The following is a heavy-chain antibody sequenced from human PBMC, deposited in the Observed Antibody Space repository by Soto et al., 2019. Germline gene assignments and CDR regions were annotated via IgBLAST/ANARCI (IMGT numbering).Heavy chain of an antibody. CDR2: IWYDGSNK. J-gene: IGHJ4*02. Sequence: PGGSLRLSCAASGFTFSSYGMHWVRQAPGKGLEWVAVIWYDGSNKYYADSVKGRFTISRDNSKNTLYLQMNSLRAEDTAVYYCARDAHYYDSSGYSGPFDYWGQGTLVTVSS. V-gene: IGHV3-33*01. CDR1: GFTFSSYG. CDR3: ARDAHYYDSSGYSGPFDY. D-gene: IGHD3-22*01.